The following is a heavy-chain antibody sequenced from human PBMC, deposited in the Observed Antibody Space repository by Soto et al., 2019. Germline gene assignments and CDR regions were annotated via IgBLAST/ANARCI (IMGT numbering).Heavy chain of an antibody. D-gene: IGHD3-22*01. J-gene: IGHJ5*02. CDR3: ARPTRYYYDSSGQSAWFDP. Sequence: QVQLVQSGAEVKKPGSSVKVSCKASGGTFSSYAISWVRQAPGQGLEWMGGIIPIFGTANYAQKFQGRVTITADDSPSTAYMELSSLRSEDTAVYCCARPTRYYYDSSGQSAWFDPWGQGTLVTVSS. CDR2: IIPIFGTA. CDR1: GGTFSSYA. V-gene: IGHV1-69*12.